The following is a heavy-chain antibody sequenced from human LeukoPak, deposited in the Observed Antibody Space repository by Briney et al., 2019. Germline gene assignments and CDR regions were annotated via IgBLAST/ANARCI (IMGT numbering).Heavy chain of an antibody. CDR3: TTLTDIPQFDC. J-gene: IGHJ4*02. V-gene: IGHV3-15*01. CDR1: GFTFSSYS. D-gene: IGHD2-21*01. CDR2: IKSKTDGGTT. Sequence: GGSLRLSCAASGFTFSSYSMNWVRQAPGKGLEWVGRIKSKTDGGTTDYAAPVKGRFTISRDDSKNTLYLQMNSLKTEDTAVYYCTTLTDIPQFDCWGQGTLVAVSS.